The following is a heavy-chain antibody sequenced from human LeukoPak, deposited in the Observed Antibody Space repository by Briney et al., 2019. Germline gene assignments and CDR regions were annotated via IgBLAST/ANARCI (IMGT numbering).Heavy chain of an antibody. Sequence: PGGSLRLSCAASGFTFYDYGMTWVRQAPGKGLEWVSTISGSVLSTYYADSVKGRFTISRDNSKNTLYLQMNSLRAEDTAVYYCAKDRWGYSSSWYGGFDYWGQGTLVTVSS. D-gene: IGHD6-13*01. CDR3: AKDRWGYSSSWYGGFDY. CDR1: GFTFYDYG. J-gene: IGHJ4*02. V-gene: IGHV3-23*01. CDR2: ISGSVLST.